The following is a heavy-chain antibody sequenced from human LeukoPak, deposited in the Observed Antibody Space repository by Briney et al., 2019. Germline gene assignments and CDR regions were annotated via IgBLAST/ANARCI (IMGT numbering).Heavy chain of an antibody. CDR2: ISSSSSTI. Sequence: PGGSLRLSCAASGFTFSSYSMNWVRQAPGKGLEWVSYISSSSSTIYYADSVKGRFTISRDNAKNSLYLQMNSLRAEDTAVYYCARDTPYDSWSGHTTVFDYWGQGTLVTVSS. CDR3: ARDTPYDSWSGHTTVFDY. V-gene: IGHV3-48*01. D-gene: IGHD3-3*01. CDR1: GFTFSSYS. J-gene: IGHJ4*02.